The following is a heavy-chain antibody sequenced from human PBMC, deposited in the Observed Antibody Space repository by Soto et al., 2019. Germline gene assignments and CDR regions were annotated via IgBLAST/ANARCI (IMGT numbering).Heavy chain of an antibody. CDR1: GFTVSGKRY. Sequence: PGGSLRLSCAALGFTVSGKRYVAWVRQAPGKGLEWISALYDVDGTFYADSVKGRFTTSSDSSKTTVYLQMNGLRPDDTAVYYCASWHEREHAYDVWARGTAVTVSS. CDR2: LYDVDGT. CDR3: ASWHEREHAYDV. V-gene: IGHV3-53*01. J-gene: IGHJ3*01. D-gene: IGHD1-1*01.